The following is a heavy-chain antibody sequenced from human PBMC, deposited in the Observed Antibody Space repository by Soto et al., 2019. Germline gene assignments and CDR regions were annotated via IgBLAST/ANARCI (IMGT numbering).Heavy chain of an antibody. CDR1: GGSISSGDYY. J-gene: IGHJ6*02. D-gene: IGHD3-9*01. V-gene: IGHV4-30-4*01. CDR3: ASENYDILTGYSMGYYYYGMHX. Sequence: SETLSLTCTVSGGSISSGDYYWSWIRQPPGKGLELIGYIYYSGSTYYNPSLKSRVTISVDTSKNQFSLKLSSVTAADTAVYYCASENYDILTGYSMGYYYYGMHXWGQGTTVTVS. CDR2: IYYSGST.